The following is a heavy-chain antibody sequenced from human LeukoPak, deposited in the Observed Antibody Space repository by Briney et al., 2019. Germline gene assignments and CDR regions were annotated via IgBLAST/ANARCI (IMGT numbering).Heavy chain of an antibody. D-gene: IGHD6-13*01. Sequence: SQTRSPTCSVSGGSISSGGYYWTWIRQHPGKGLEWIGYILYRGSTYYNPSLTSRVTISVDTSKNQFSLTLSSVTAADTAVYYCARLRVSTHYYFDYWGQGTLVTVSS. J-gene: IGHJ4*02. CDR2: ILYRGST. CDR1: GGSISSGGYY. CDR3: ARLRVSTHYYFDY. V-gene: IGHV4-31*03.